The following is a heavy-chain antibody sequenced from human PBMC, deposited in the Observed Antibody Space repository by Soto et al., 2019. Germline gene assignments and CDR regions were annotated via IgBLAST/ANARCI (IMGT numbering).Heavy chain of an antibody. CDR2: IYYSGST. Sequence: PSETLSLTCTVSGGSISSGGYYWSWIRQHPGKGLEWIGYIYYSGSTYYNPSLKSRVTISVDTSKNQFSLKLSSVTAADTAVYYCARDSPHCSGGSCSAYYYYYMDVWGKGTTVTVSS. CDR1: GGSISSGGYY. V-gene: IGHV4-31*03. J-gene: IGHJ6*03. D-gene: IGHD2-15*01. CDR3: ARDSPHCSGGSCSAYYYYYMDV.